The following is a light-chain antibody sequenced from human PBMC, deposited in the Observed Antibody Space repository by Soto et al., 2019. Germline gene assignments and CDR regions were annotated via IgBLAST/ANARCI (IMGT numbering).Light chain of an antibody. CDR3: QQRSNWPLIT. CDR2: DAS. CDR1: QSVSSY. V-gene: IGKV3-11*01. J-gene: IGKJ5*01. Sequence: EILMTPSPDTLSVSPVERATLSCRASQSVSSYLAWYQQKPGQAPRLLIYDASNRATGIPARFSGSGSGTDFTLTISSLEPEDFAVYYCQQRSNWPLITFGQGTRLEIK.